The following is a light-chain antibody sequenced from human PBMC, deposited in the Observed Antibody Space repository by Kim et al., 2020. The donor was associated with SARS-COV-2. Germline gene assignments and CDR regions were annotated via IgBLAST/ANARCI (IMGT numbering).Light chain of an antibody. J-gene: IGKJ2*01. CDR1: QDISTY. Sequence: SESLGDRVTITCQASQDISTYLSWYQQKPGRAPKLLIYDASNLETGVPSRFRGRGSGTDFTFTISGLQPEDIGTYYCQQYDDLPYTFGQGTKLEI. CDR2: DAS. V-gene: IGKV1-33*01. CDR3: QQYDDLPYT.